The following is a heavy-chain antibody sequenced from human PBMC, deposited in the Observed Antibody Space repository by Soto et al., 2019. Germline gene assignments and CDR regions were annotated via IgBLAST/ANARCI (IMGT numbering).Heavy chain of an antibody. CDR3: ARTRSRYYDFWSGWGRVDYYYGMDV. CDR2: ISYDGSNK. CDR1: GFTFSSYA. D-gene: IGHD3-3*01. Sequence: GGSLRLSCAGSGFTFSSYAMHWVRQPPGKGLEWVGVISYDGSNKDYADSVKRLFTISGHNSKTTLYVQMNSRRGEDTAVYYCARTRSRYYDFWSGWGRVDYYYGMDVWGQGTTVTVSS. J-gene: IGHJ6*02. V-gene: IGHV3-30-3*01.